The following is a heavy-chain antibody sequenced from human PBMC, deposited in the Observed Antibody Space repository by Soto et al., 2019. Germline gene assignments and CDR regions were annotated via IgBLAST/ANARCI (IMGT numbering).Heavy chain of an antibody. CDR1: GYTFTNYD. CDR3: ARQIGYGSEIYYYYYGMDV. D-gene: IGHD5-18*01. CDR2: VNPNSGNT. J-gene: IGHJ6*02. Sequence: ASVKVSCKASGYTFTNYDINWVRRATGQGLEWMGWVNPNSGNTGNAQKFQGRLTMTRNTAISTAYMELSSLRSEDTAVYYCARQIGYGSEIYYYYYGMDVWGQGTTVTVSS. V-gene: IGHV1-8*01.